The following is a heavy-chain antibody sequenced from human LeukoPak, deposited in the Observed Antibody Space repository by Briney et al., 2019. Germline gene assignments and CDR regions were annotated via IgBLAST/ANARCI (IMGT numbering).Heavy chain of an antibody. Sequence: SETLSLTCTVSGGSISSYYWSWIRQPPGKGLECIGYIYYSGSTNYNPSLKRRVTISVDTSKNQFSLKLSSVTAADTAVYYCARRIGITSDAFDIWGQGTMVSVSS. D-gene: IGHD3-16*01. CDR2: IYYSGST. V-gene: IGHV4-59*08. CDR1: GGSISSYY. CDR3: ARRIGITSDAFDI. J-gene: IGHJ3*02.